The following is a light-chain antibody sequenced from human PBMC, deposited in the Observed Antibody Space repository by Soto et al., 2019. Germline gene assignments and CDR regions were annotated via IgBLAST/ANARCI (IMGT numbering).Light chain of an antibody. CDR3: QQYNSWPLS. Sequence: EIVLAQSPGTLSLSPGERATLSCRASQSVINNLAWYQQKPGQAPRLLIYGASTRATGIPARFSGSGSGTEFTLTISSLQSEDFAVYYCQQYNSWPLSFGPGTKVDIK. CDR1: QSVINN. V-gene: IGKV3-15*01. CDR2: GAS. J-gene: IGKJ3*01.